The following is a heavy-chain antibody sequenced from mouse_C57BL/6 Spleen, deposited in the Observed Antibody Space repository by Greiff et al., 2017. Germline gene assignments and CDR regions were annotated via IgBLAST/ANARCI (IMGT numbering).Heavy chain of an antibody. D-gene: IGHD2-5*01. V-gene: IGHV7-3*01. CDR2: IRNKANGYTT. CDR3: ARSPGYSNSYAMDY. Sequence: EVKLVESGGGLVQPGGSLSLSCAASGFTFTDYYMSWVRQPPGKALEWLGFIRNKANGYTTEYSASVKGRFTISRDNSQSILYLQMNALRAEDSATYYCARSPGYSNSYAMDYWGQGTSVTVSS. CDR1: GFTFTDYY. J-gene: IGHJ4*01.